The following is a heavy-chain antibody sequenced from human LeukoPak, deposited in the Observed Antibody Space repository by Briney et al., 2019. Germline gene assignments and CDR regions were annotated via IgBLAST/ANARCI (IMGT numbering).Heavy chain of an antibody. V-gene: IGHV5-10-1*01. D-gene: IGHD5-18*01. CDR1: GYSFTSYW. CDR2: IDPSDSYT. Sequence: GESLKISCKGSGYSFTSYWISWMRQMPGKGLEWMGRIDPSDSYTNYSPSFQGHVTISADKSISTAYLQWSSLKASDTAMYYCASVDTAMVDYWGQGTLVTVSS. CDR3: ASVDTAMVDY. J-gene: IGHJ4*02.